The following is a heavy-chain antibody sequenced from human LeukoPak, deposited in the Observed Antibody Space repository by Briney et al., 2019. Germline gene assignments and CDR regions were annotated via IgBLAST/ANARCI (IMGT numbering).Heavy chain of an antibody. CDR2: INSDGINT. CDR3: ARDLGQYYDTSDNWFDP. D-gene: IGHD3-22*01. V-gene: IGHV3-74*01. Sequence: GGSLRLSCAASGFTFSNYWMHWVRQAPGKGLVWVSRINSDGINTSYADSVKGRFTISRDNAKNTLNLKMNSLRAEDTAVYYCARDLGQYYDTSDNWFDPWGQGTLVTVSS. J-gene: IGHJ5*02. CDR1: GFTFSNYW.